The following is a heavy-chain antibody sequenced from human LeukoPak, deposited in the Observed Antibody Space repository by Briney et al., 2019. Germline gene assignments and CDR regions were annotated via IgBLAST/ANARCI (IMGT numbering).Heavy chain of an antibody. V-gene: IGHV1-2*02. CDR2: INPNSGGT. CDR3: ARVAYCTKGVCINFDL. D-gene: IGHD2-8*01. Sequence: ASVKVSCKASGYPFTGYYMHWVRQAPGQGLEWMGWINPNSGGTKYAQKFQGRVTVTRDTSTSTAYMELSGLRADDTAVYYCARVAYCTKGVCINFDLWGQGTLVTASS. J-gene: IGHJ4*02. CDR1: GYPFTGYY.